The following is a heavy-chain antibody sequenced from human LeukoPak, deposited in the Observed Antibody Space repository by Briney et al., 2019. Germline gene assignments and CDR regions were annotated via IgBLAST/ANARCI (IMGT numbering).Heavy chain of an antibody. V-gene: IGHV3-7*01. D-gene: IGHD7-27*01. J-gene: IGHJ4*02. CDR3: AKPSIRGEDYFDY. Sequence: GGSLRLSCAASGFTSSNHWMSWVRQAPGKGLEWVANIKQDGSEKYYVDSVKGRFTISRDNAKNSLYLQMNSLRAEDTAIYYCAKPSIRGEDYFDYWGQGTLVTVSS. CDR2: IKQDGSEK. CDR1: GFTSSNHW.